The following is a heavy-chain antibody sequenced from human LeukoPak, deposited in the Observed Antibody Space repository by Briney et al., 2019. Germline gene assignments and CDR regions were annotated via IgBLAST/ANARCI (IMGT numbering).Heavy chain of an antibody. J-gene: IGHJ4*02. V-gene: IGHV3-23*01. CDR1: GFTFSSFA. D-gene: IGHD3-9*01. CDR2: ISGSGNYT. CDR3: AKEITIFILDY. Sequence: GGSLRLSCAASGFTFSSFAMNWVRQAPGKGLEWVSVISGSGNYTYYADSVKGRFTISRDTSKNTVYLQMNSLRAEDTAVYYCAKEITIFILDYWGQGTLVTVSS.